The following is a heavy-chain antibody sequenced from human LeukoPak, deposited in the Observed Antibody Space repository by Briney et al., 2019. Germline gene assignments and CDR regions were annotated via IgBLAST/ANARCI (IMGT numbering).Heavy chain of an antibody. J-gene: IGHJ4*02. D-gene: IGHD1-26*01. CDR3: ARGISGSYTSPHY. CDR1: GGSVSSDSYY. CDR2: IYYSGST. V-gene: IGHV4-61*01. Sequence: PSETLSLTCTVSGGSVSSDSYYWSWIRQPPGKGLEWIGYIYYSGSTNYNPSLRSRVTISVDTSKNQFSLKLTSVTAADTAVYYCARGISGSYTSPHYWGQGTLVTVSS.